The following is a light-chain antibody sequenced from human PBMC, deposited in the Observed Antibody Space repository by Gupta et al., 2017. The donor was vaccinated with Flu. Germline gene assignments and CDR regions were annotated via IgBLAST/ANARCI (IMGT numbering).Light chain of an antibody. CDR2: DVT. V-gene: IGLV2-11*03. CDR3: CSYATTDSWV. J-gene: IGLJ3*02. Sequence: VTISCTGTFSDVGAYNYVSWYQQHPGRAPKLIISDVTKRPSGVPERFSGSKSANTASLTISGLQPVDEADYYCCSYATTDSWVFGGGTKLTVL. CDR1: FSDVGAYNY.